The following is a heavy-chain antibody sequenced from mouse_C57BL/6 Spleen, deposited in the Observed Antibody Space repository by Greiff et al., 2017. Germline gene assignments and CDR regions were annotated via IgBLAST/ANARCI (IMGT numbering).Heavy chain of an antibody. V-gene: IGHV1-69*01. CDR2: IDPSDSYT. J-gene: IGHJ2*01. CDR3: ARALAYYGSSYSYFDY. CDR1: GYTFTSYW. Sequence: QVQLQQPGAELVMPGASVKLSCKASGYTFTSYWMHWVKQRPGQGLEWIGEIDPSDSYTNYNQKFKGKSTLTVDKSSSTAYMRLSRLTSEDSAVYYCARALAYYGSSYSYFDYWGQGTTLTVSS. D-gene: IGHD1-1*01.